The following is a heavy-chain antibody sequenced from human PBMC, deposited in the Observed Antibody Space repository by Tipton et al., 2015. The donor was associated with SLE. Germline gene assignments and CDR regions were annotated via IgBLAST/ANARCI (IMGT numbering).Heavy chain of an antibody. Sequence: SLRLSCAASGFTFSSFWLRWVRQAPGKGLKWVANIKPDGSGKYYVDSVKGRFTISRDNAKNLLFLQLDSLRVEDTAVYYCARFDVSMAKGAFDIWGQGTMVTVSS. V-gene: IGHV3-7*01. CDR3: ARFDVSMAKGAFDI. CDR2: IKPDGSGK. J-gene: IGHJ3*02. D-gene: IGHD2/OR15-2a*01. CDR1: GFTFSSFW.